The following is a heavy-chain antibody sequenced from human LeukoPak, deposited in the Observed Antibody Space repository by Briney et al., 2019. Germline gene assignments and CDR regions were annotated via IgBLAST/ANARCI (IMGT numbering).Heavy chain of an antibody. Sequence: GGSLRLSCAASGFTFSSYSMNWVRQAPGRGLEWVAFIRYGGGDKYYADSVKGRFTISRDNSKNTLYLQMNSLRAEDTAVYYCARGSGYSYGSGDHLDYWGQGTLVTVSS. CDR1: GFTFSSYS. CDR2: IRYGGGDK. J-gene: IGHJ4*02. D-gene: IGHD5-18*01. CDR3: ARGSGYSYGSGDHLDY. V-gene: IGHV3-30*02.